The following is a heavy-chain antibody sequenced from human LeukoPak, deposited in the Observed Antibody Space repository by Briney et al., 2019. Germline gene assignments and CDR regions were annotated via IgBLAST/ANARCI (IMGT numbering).Heavy chain of an antibody. V-gene: IGHV4-39*07. CDR1: GGSISTSSYH. CDR2: IYYSGST. CDR3: ARDGKYCSGGSCYLQPIDY. Sequence: SETLSLTCTVSGGSISTSSYHWGWIRQPPGKGLEWIGTIYYSGSTYYNPSLKSRVTISVDTSKNQFSLKLSSVTAADTAVYYCARDGKYCSGGSCYLQPIDYWGQGTLVTVSS. D-gene: IGHD2-15*01. J-gene: IGHJ4*02.